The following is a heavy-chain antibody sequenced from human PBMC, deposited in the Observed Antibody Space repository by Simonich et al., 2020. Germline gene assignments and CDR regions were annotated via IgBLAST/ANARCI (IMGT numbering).Heavy chain of an antibody. V-gene: IGHV3-7*01. D-gene: IGHD3-10*01. J-gene: IGHJ4*02. CDR1: GFTFSSYW. CDR2: KKQAGSEK. Sequence: EVQLVESGGGLVQPGGSLRLSCAASGFTFSSYWMSWVRQAPGKGLEWVANKKQAGSEKNYVDSVKGRFTISRDNAKNSLYLQMNSLRAEDTAVYYCARDREVYGSGSYYNYWGQGTLVTVSS. CDR3: ARDREVYGSGSYYNY.